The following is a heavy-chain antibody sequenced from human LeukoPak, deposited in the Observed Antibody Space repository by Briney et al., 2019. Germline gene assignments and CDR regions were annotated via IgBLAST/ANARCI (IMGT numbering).Heavy chain of an antibody. J-gene: IGHJ4*02. CDR3: ARGGSQDETGAPGIDY. Sequence: ASVKVSCKASGYTFTSYGISWVRQPPGQGLEWMGWISAYNGNTNYAQKLQGRVTMTTDTSTSTAYMELRSLRSDDTAVYYCARGGSQDETGAPGIDYWGQGTLVTVSS. CDR2: ISAYNGNT. CDR1: GYTFTSYG. D-gene: IGHD3-10*01. V-gene: IGHV1-18*01.